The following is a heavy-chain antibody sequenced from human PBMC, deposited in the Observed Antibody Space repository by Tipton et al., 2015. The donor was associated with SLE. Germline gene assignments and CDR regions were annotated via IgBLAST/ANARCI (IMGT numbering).Heavy chain of an antibody. J-gene: IGHJ6*02. CDR2: IYYSGST. CDR1: GGSISSSSYY. CDR3: ATVATPSSSWYSYYYGMDV. D-gene: IGHD6-13*01. V-gene: IGHV4-39*07. Sequence: TLSLTCTVSGGSISSSSYYWGWIRQPPGKGLEWIGSIYYSGSTYYNPSLKSRVTISVDTSNNQFSLKLSSVTAADTAVYYCATVATPSSSWYSYYYGMDVWGQGP.